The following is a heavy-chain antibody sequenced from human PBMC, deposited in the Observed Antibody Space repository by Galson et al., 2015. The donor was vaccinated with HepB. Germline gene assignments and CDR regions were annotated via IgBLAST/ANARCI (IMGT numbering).Heavy chain of an antibody. J-gene: IGHJ3*02. CDR2: IYPGDSDT. CDR1: GYSFSSYW. CDR3: ARHSRTGVEADSFAI. V-gene: IGHV5-51*01. Sequence: QSGAEVKKPGESLKISCKGSGYSFSSYWIGWVRQMPGKGLEWMGIIYPGDSDTRYSPSFQGQVTISADKSISTAYLQWSSLKASDTAMYYCARHSRTGVEADSFAIWGQGTMVTVSS. D-gene: IGHD1-14*01.